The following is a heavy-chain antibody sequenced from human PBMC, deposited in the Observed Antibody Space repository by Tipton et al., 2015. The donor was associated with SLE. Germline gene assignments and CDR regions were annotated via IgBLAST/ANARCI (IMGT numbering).Heavy chain of an antibody. Sequence: TLSLTCSVSGGSITNTPYFWGWIRQTPGKGLEWIGTVYYSGTTYYSPSLKSRVTISLDTSKNHFSLLLNSVTAAGTAVYYCAGHPQLAYFDPWGPGTLVTVSS. CDR3: AGHPQLAYFDP. V-gene: IGHV4-39*07. J-gene: IGHJ4*02. D-gene: IGHD3-9*01. CDR2: VYYSGTT. CDR1: GGSITNTPYF.